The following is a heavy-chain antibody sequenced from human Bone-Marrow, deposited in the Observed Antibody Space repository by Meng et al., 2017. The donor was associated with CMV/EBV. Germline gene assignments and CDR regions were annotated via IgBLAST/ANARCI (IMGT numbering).Heavy chain of an antibody. V-gene: IGHV1-69*05. CDR1: GGTFSSYA. CDR3: ARDTHGWNYYDY. J-gene: IGHJ4*02. CDR2: IIPIFGTA. D-gene: IGHD2-15*01. Sequence: SVKVSCKASGGTFSSYAISWVRQAPGQGLEWMGGIIPIFGTANYAQKFQGRVTITTDESTSTAYMELSSLRSEDTAVYYWARDTHGWNYYDYWGQETLVTVSS.